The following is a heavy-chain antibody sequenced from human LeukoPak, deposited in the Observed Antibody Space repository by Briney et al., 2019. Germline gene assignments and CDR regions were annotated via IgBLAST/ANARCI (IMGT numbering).Heavy chain of an antibody. V-gene: IGHV3-21*01. CDR2: VSTAGSYM. D-gene: IGHD3-3*01. CDR3: ARDRDDFWSGYYGNLDS. J-gene: IGHJ4*02. Sequence: PGESLRLSCAASGFTFSRYTMNWVRQAQGKGLEWVSSVSTAGSYMIYADSVKGRFTISRDNAKNSLYLQMNSLSAEDTAVYYCARDRDDFWSGYYGNLDSWGQGTRVTVSP. CDR1: GFTFSRYT.